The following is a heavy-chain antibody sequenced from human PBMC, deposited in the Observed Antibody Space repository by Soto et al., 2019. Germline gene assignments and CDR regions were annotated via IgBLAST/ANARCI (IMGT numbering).Heavy chain of an antibody. CDR3: AKEPNIQLWLYRASVFDY. Sequence: GGSLRLSCAASGFTFSSYAMSWVRQAPGKGLEWVSAISGSGGSTYYADSVKGRFTISRDNSKNTLYLQMNSLIAEDTAVYYCAKEPNIQLWLYRASVFDYWGQGTLVTVSS. V-gene: IGHV3-23*01. D-gene: IGHD5-18*01. J-gene: IGHJ4*02. CDR1: GFTFSSYA. CDR2: ISGSGGST.